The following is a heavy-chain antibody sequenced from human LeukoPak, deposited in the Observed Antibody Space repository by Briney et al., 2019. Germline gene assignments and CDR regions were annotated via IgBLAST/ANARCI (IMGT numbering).Heavy chain of an antibody. CDR2: ISYIGAT. CDR3: ARVPFYCSGGSCYPWFDP. J-gene: IGHJ5*02. CDR1: GGSLSSSNNY. D-gene: IGHD2-15*01. V-gene: IGHV4-39*01. Sequence: PSETLSLTCTVSGGSLSSSNNYWGWTRQPPGKGLEWFGSISYIGATSYNPSLRSRVTISVDTSKNQFSLILNSVTAADTAVYYCARVPFYCSGGSCYPWFDPWGQGTLVTVSS.